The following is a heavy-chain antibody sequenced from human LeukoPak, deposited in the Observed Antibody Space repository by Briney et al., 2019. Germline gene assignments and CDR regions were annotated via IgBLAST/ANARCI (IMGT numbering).Heavy chain of an antibody. J-gene: IGHJ2*01. Sequence: GASVKVSCKVSGYTLTELSMHWVRQAPGKGLEWMGGFDPEDGETIYAQKFQGRVTMTEDTSTDTAYMELSSLRSEDTAVYYCATDFFGGYSYGNAFDLWGRGTLVTVSS. D-gene: IGHD5-18*01. CDR3: ATDFFGGYSYGNAFDL. CDR1: GYTLTELS. CDR2: FDPEDGET. V-gene: IGHV1-24*01.